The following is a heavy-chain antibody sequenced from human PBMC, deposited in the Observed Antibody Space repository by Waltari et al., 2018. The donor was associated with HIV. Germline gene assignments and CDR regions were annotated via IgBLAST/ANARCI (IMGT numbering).Heavy chain of an antibody. CDR3: ARGQYYYDSSGYYYQGVFDY. J-gene: IGHJ4*02. Sequence: QVQLVQSGAEVKKPGSSVKVSCKASGGTFSSYAISWVRQAPGQGLEWMGGIIPICGTANYGQKVQGRVTITADESTSTAYMELSSLRSEDTAVYYCARGQYYYDSSGYYYQGVFDYWGQGTLVTVSS. CDR1: GGTFSSYA. CDR2: IIPICGTA. D-gene: IGHD3-22*01. V-gene: IGHV1-69*12.